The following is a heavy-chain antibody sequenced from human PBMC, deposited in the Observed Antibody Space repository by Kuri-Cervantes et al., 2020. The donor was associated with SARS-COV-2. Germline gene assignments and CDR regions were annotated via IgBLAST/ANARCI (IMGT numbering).Heavy chain of an antibody. Sequence: SVKVSCKASGYTFTSYGISWVRQAPGQGLEWMGRIIPDLGVTNYARKFQGRVTITADKSTNTAYMDLNSLTSEDTAVYYCARDRSAWPFDYWGQGTLVTVSS. CDR3: ARDRSAWPFDY. V-gene: IGHV1-69*04. CDR1: GYTFTSYG. CDR2: IIPDLGVT. J-gene: IGHJ4*02. D-gene: IGHD6-19*01.